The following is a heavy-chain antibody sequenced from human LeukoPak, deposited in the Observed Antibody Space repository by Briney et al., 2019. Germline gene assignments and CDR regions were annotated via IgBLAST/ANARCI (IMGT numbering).Heavy chain of an antibody. D-gene: IGHD1-26*01. CDR1: GFTFRNYW. V-gene: IGHV3-74*01. CDR2: ISSDGSST. Sequence: GGSLRLSCAASGFTFRNYWMHWVRQGPGKGLVWVSCISSDGSSTRYADSVKDRFTISRDNAKNTLYLQMNSLRAEDTAVYYCGRGGSPPEALGDTFDVWGQGTMVTVPS. J-gene: IGHJ3*01. CDR3: GRGGSPPEALGDTFDV.